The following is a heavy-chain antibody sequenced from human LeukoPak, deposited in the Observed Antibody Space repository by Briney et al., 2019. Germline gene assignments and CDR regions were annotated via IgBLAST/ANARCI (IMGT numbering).Heavy chain of an antibody. CDR1: GYTFTSYA. V-gene: IGHV1-3*01. Sequence: ASVKVSCKASGYTFTSYAMHWVRQAPGQRLEWMGWINAGNGNTKYSQKFQGRVTITRDTSASTAYMELSSLRSEDTAVYYCARDLNPLWFGELYTFDYWGQGTLVTVSS. D-gene: IGHD3-10*01. CDR2: INAGNGNT. J-gene: IGHJ4*02. CDR3: ARDLNPLWFGELYTFDY.